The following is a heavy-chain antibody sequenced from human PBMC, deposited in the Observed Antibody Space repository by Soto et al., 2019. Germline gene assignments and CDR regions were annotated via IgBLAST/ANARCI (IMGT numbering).Heavy chain of an antibody. Sequence: PSEPLSLTCPVPGASIGGYTWSGIRQPPGKGLEWIGYIYYSGSTNYNPSLKSRVTISVDTSKNQFSLKLSSVTAADTAVYYCARARLSRSWWFDPWGQGTLVTVSS. CDR3: ARARLSRSWWFDP. J-gene: IGHJ5*02. CDR2: IYYSGST. D-gene: IGHD3-10*01. CDR1: GASIGGYT. V-gene: IGHV4-59*01.